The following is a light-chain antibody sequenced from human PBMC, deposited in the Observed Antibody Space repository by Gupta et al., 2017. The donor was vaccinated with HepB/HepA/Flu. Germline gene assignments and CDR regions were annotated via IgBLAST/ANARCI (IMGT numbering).Light chain of an antibody. CDR1: SLRNYY. J-gene: IGLJ1*01. Sequence: SSELTQDPAVSVALGQTVTITCQGDSLRNYYASWYQQKPGQAPVLGSYGKNLRPSGIPDRFSGSSSGNTASLTITGAQAEAAADYYCNSRGTGNNHYVFGSVTKVTVL. CDR3: NSRGTGNNHYV. V-gene: IGLV3-19*01. CDR2: GKN.